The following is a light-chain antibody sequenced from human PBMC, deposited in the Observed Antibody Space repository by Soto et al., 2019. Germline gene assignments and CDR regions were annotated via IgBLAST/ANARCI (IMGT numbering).Light chain of an antibody. V-gene: IGLV2-14*01. CDR3: TSYTSIIPYV. J-gene: IGLJ1*01. CDR2: DVS. CDR1: SSDVGGYNY. Sequence: QSALTQPASVSGSPGQSITISCTGTSSDVGGYNYVSWYQQHPGKAPKLMIYDVSNRPSGVSNRFSASKSGNTASLTISGLQAEDEADYYCTSYTSIIPYVFGTGTKVTVL.